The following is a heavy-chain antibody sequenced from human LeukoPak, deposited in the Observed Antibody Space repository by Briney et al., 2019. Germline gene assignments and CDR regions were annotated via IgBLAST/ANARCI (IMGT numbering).Heavy chain of an antibody. CDR3: AKHLRATNTYSFFGLDV. D-gene: IGHD1-26*01. V-gene: IGHV3-9*01. J-gene: IGHJ6*02. CDR1: GFSFKDYG. CDR2: ISWNGSGA. Sequence: PGGSLRLSCAATGFSFKDYGMHWVRQPPGKGLEWVASISWNGSGADYADSVKGRFTISRDNAKNSLYLQLSSLRPEDTALYYCAKHLRATNTYSFFGLDVWGQGTTVTVSS.